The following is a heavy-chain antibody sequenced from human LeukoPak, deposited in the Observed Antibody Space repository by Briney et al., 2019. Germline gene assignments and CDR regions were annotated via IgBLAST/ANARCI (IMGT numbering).Heavy chain of an antibody. J-gene: IGHJ4*02. Sequence: PSETLSLTCAVYGGSFSGYYWSWIRQPPGKGLEWIGEINHSGSTNYNPSLKSRVTISVDTSKNQFSLKLSSVTAADTAVYYCARDYYYDSSGYFGYWGQGTLVTVSS. CDR1: GGSFSGYY. V-gene: IGHV4-34*01. D-gene: IGHD3-22*01. CDR2: INHSGST. CDR3: ARDYYYDSSGYFGY.